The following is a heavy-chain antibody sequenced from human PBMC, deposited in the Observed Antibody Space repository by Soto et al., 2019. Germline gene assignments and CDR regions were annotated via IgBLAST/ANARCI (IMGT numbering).Heavy chain of an antibody. V-gene: IGHV3-15*07. CDR3: TTEKGY. J-gene: IGHJ4*02. CDR2: IRSKTDGGTP. Sequence: EVQLVESGGGLVKPGASLRLSCAASGFTFTNAWMNWVRQAPGKGLECVGRIRSKTDGGTPDYAAPVKGRFTISRDDSKNTLYVQMNSLKTEDTAIYYCTTEKGYWGQGTLVTVSS. CDR1: GFTFTNAW.